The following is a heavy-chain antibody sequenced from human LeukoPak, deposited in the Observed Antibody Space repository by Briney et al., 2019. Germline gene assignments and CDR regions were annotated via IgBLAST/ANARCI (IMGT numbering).Heavy chain of an antibody. D-gene: IGHD5-18*01. CDR2: IYPGDSDT. V-gene: IGHV5-51*01. CDR3: ARSGYSYANWYFQH. J-gene: IGHJ1*01. Sequence: GESLKISCKGSGYTFTTYWLGWVRQMPGIGLEWMGVIYPGDSDTRYSPSFQGHVTISADKSTSTAYLQWSSLKASDTAMYYCARSGYSYANWYFQHWGQGTLVTVSS. CDR1: GYTFTTYW.